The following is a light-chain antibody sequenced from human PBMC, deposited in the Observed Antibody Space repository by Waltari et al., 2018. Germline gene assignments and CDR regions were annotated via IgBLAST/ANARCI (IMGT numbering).Light chain of an antibody. J-gene: IGKJ1*01. V-gene: IGKV1-5*03. CDR2: KTS. CDR1: QSISTW. Sequence: DIQMTQSPSTLSASVGDRVTITCRASQSISTWLAWYQQKPGKAPKLLIYKTSSLKTGVPSRFSGSGSGTEFTLTISSLQPDDFATYYCQQYKSFSPLAFGQGTKVDLK. CDR3: QQYKSFSPLA.